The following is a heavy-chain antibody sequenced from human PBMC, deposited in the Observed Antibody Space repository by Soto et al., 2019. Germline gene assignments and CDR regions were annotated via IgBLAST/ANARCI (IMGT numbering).Heavy chain of an antibody. CDR3: AKDGGSGSVRINYYYYGLDV. CDR2: ISGSGLST. CDR1: GFTFSSYA. Sequence: LGLSCTASGFTFSSYAMSWVRQAPGKGLEWVAVISGSGLSTYYADSEKGRFTISRDNSKNTLYLQMNSLRADDTAVYYCAKDGGSGSVRINYYYYGLDVWGQGTTVTVSS. D-gene: IGHD3-3*01. V-gene: IGHV3-23*01. J-gene: IGHJ6*02.